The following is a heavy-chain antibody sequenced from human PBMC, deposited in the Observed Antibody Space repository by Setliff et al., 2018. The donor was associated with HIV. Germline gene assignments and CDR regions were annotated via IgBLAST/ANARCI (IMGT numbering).Heavy chain of an antibody. J-gene: IGHJ2*01. CDR1: GFPFSNYW. CDR3: VGHYYDPLTGYYVWFFDV. V-gene: IGHV3-15*05. CDR2: IKSKSDGGTT. D-gene: IGHD3-9*01. Sequence: PGGSLRLSCAASGFPFSNYWMGWVRQAPGKGLEWLARIKSKSDGGTTSYAAPVKDRFTISRDDSRNTLYLQMNSMKSDDTATYYCVGHYYDPLTGYYVWFFDVWGRGTRVTSPQ.